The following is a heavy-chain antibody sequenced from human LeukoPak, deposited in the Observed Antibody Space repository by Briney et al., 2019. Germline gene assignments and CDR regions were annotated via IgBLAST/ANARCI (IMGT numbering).Heavy chain of an antibody. V-gene: IGHV4-39*07. CDR1: GGSIISSSYY. CDR3: ARDSVTTPVIRYFDY. J-gene: IGHJ4*02. CDR2: IYYSGST. D-gene: IGHD1-1*01. Sequence: SETLSLTCTVSGGSIISSSYYWGWIRQPPGKGLEWIGSIYYSGSTYYNPSLKSRVTISVDTSKNQFSLTLSSVTAADTAVYSCARDSVTTPVIRYFDYWGQGTLVTVSS.